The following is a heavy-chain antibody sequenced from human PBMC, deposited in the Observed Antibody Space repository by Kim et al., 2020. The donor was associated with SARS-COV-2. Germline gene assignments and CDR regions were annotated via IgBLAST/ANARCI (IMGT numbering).Heavy chain of an antibody. J-gene: IGHJ3*02. Sequence: ASVKVSCKASGYTFTSYGISWVRQAPGQGLEWMGWISAYNGNTNYAQKLQGRVTMTTDTSTSTAYMELRSLRSDDTAVYYCARGRAHYYDSSGYYSNHAFDIWGQGTMVTVSS. V-gene: IGHV1-18*04. CDR1: GYTFTSYG. D-gene: IGHD3-22*01. CDR2: ISAYNGNT. CDR3: ARGRAHYYDSSGYYSNHAFDI.